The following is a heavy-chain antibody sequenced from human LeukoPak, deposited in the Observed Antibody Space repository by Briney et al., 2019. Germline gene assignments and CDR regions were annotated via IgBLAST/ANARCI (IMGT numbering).Heavy chain of an antibody. CDR3: AKGWSLTGGALDI. V-gene: IGHV3-9*03. J-gene: IGHJ3*02. CDR2: ISWNSGSI. D-gene: IGHD3-9*01. Sequence: PGGSLRLSCAASGFTFDDYAMHWVRQAPGKGLEWVSGISWNSGSIGYADSVKGRFTISRDNAKNSLYLQMNSLRAEDMALYYCAKGWSLTGGALDIWGQGTMVTVSS. CDR1: GFTFDDYA.